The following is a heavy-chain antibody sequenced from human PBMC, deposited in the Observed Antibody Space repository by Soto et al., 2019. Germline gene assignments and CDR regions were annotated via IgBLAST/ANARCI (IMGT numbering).Heavy chain of an antibody. CDR2: ISGSGGST. CDR1: GFTFSSYA. Sequence: GGSLRLSCAASGFTFSSYAMSWVRQAPGKGLEWVSAISGSGGSTYYADSVKGRFTISRDNSKNTLYLQMNSLRAEDTAVYYCAKDEARGGSIWFDAFDIWGQGTMVTVSS. V-gene: IGHV3-23*01. D-gene: IGHD3-10*01. CDR3: AKDEARGGSIWFDAFDI. J-gene: IGHJ3*02.